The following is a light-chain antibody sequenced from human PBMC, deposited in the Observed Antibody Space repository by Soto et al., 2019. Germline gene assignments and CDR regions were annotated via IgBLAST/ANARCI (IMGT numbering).Light chain of an antibody. CDR3: QQYYTYST. V-gene: IGKV1-5*01. CDR2: GAS. Sequence: DIQMTQSPSTLSASVGASVTITCRASQSISTSLAWYQQKPGKAPNLLISGASSLESGVPSRFSGSGSGTDFTLTISSLQPEEFASDYCQQYYTYSTVGQGTKVEIK. CDR1: QSISTS. J-gene: IGKJ1*01.